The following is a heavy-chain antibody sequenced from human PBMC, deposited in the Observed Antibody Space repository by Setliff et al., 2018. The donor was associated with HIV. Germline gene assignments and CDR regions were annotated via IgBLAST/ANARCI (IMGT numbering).Heavy chain of an antibody. V-gene: IGHV5-51*01. CDR2: ISPGDSET. Sequence: PGESLKISCKDSGYSFPNDWVGWVRQMPGKGLEWVAIISPGDSETRYSPSFEGQVTISADRSINTVYLQWSSLRASDTAIYYCTRHPLRPGIAGYFYFVDVWGTGTTVTVSS. J-gene: IGHJ6*03. D-gene: IGHD3-9*01. CDR3: TRHPLRPGIAGYFYFVDV. CDR1: GYSFPNDW.